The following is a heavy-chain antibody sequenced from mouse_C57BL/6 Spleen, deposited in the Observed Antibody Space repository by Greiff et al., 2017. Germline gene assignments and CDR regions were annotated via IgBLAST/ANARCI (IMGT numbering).Heavy chain of an antibody. Sequence: DVQLVESGGGLVQPGGSMKLSCVASGFTFSNYWMNWVRQSPEKGLEWVAQIRLKSDNYATHYAESVKGRFTISRDDSKSSVYLQMNNLRAEDTGIYYCTYYGSSYEFAYWGQGTLVTVSA. J-gene: IGHJ3*01. V-gene: IGHV6-3*01. CDR1: GFTFSNYW. D-gene: IGHD1-1*01. CDR3: TYYGSSYEFAY. CDR2: IRLKSDNYAT.